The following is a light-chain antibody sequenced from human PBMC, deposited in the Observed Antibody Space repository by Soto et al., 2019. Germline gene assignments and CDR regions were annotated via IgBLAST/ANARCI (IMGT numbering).Light chain of an antibody. CDR1: QSVNNK. Sequence: EVVMTQSPASLSVSPGEGATLSCRASQSVNNKLVWYQQKPGQAPRLLIYDASTRATGVPARVSGGGSGTEFTLTISNLQPEDFAVYHCQQYNKWYTFGQGTKLETK. V-gene: IGKV3-15*01. CDR2: DAS. J-gene: IGKJ2*01. CDR3: QQYNKWYT.